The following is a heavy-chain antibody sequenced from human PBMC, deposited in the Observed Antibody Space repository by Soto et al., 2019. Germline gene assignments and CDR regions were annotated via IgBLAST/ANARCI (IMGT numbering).Heavy chain of an antibody. CDR2: IYYSGSTYYN. Sequence: QVQLQESGPGLVKPSQTLSLTCTVSGGSISSGGYYWSWIRQHPGKSLEWIGYIYYSGSTYYNYYNPSPKSRVTISVDTSKNQFSLKLSSVTAADTAVYYCARTPLLWGPGTLVTVSS. J-gene: IGHJ4*02. CDR3: ARTPLL. V-gene: IGHV4-31*03. CDR1: GGSISSGGYY. D-gene: IGHD1-26*01.